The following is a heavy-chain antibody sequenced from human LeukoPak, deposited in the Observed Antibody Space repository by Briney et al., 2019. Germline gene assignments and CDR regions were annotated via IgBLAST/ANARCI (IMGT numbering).Heavy chain of an antibody. Sequence: SGGSLRLSCAASGFTFSSYAMHWVRQAPDKGLEWVTVMSYDGYNKYYADSVKGRFTISRDKSKNTVYLQMDSLRGEDTAVYYCANLRFRIRYDWGFDYWGQGTLVTVSS. D-gene: IGHD3-9*01. CDR3: ANLRFRIRYDWGFDY. V-gene: IGHV3-30-3*01. CDR2: MSYDGYNK. J-gene: IGHJ4*02. CDR1: GFTFSSYA.